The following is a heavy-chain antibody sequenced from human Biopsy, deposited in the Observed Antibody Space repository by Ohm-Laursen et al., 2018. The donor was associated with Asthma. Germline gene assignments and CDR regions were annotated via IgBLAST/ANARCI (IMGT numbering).Heavy chain of an antibody. D-gene: IGHD7-27*01. V-gene: IGHV1-2*06. CDR1: GYPFTDYY. Sequence: SVKVSCKASGYPFTDYYVHWVRQAPGQGLEWMGRINPNGGGTHYAQKFQGRVTLTRDTSISTAYMDLSALTSDDTAVYYCARGQKSPGDRWFDPWGQGTLVTVSS. CDR2: INPNGGGT. CDR3: ARGQKSPGDRWFDP. J-gene: IGHJ5*02.